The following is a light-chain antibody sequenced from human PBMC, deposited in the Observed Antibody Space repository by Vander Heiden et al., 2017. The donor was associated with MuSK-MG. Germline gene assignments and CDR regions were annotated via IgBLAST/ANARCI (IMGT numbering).Light chain of an antibody. CDR1: NPHIGAGYE. CDR3: QSYDSSLSVV. J-gene: IGLJ3*02. V-gene: IGLV1-40*01. CDR2: GNV. Sequence: QSVLTQPPSVSGDPGQRVTISCTWTNPHIGAGYELHWYQHRPRPAPKLLIFGNVNRPSGVPDRFSASRSATSASLAITVLQAEDEADYYCQSYDSSLSVVFGGGTKLTVL.